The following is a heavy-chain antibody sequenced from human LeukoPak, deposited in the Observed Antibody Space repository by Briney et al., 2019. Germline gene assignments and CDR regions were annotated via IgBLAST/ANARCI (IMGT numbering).Heavy chain of an antibody. D-gene: IGHD5-24*01. CDR3: ARRKADGYDAY. CDR1: GGSFNGYC. Sequence: PSETLSLTCAVYGGSFNGYCWRWIRQPPGKGREWIGEISHTGSTSYNPSLKRRVSMSKDTSKNQFSLKLTSVTAADSAVYYCARRKADGYDAYWGQGTLVTVSS. V-gene: IGHV4-34*01. J-gene: IGHJ4*02. CDR2: ISHTGST.